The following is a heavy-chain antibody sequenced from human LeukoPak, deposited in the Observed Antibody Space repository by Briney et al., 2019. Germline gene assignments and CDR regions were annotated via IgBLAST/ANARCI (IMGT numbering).Heavy chain of an antibody. J-gene: IGHJ4*02. CDR3: ARHYYDYGGFDY. D-gene: IGHD3-22*01. Sequence: PSETLSLTCTVSGGSISSYYWGWIRQPPGKGLEWIGSIYYSGSTYYNPSLKSRVTISVDTSKNQFSLKLSSVTAADTAVYYCARHYYDYGGFDYWGQGTLVTVSS. CDR1: GGSISSYY. V-gene: IGHV4-39*01. CDR2: IYYSGST.